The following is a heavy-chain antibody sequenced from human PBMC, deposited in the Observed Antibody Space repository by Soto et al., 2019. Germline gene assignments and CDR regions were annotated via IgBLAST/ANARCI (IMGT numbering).Heavy chain of an antibody. J-gene: IGHJ6*02. V-gene: IGHV3-23*01. Sequence: GGALRLSSAASGLTVSSYAMSWVRQAPGKGLEGVSTISGSGGNAYYADSVKGRFSISRDTSKNMLRLQMNSLRADDTAVYYCAKDGASGSYPPYYYFGMDVRGQGTTVTVSS. CDR3: AKDGASGSYPPYYYFGMDV. CDR2: ISGSGGNA. CDR1: GLTVSSYA. D-gene: IGHD1-26*01.